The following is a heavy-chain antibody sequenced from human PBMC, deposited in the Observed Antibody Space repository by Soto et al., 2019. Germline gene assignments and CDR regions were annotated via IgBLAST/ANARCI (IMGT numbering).Heavy chain of an antibody. J-gene: IGHJ4*02. Sequence: GGSLRLSCAASGFTFSSYGMHWVRQAPGKGLEWVAVIYYDGSNKYYADSVKGRFTISRDNSKNTLYLQMNSLRAEDTAVYYCARDKLAYFYGSGSPDYWGQGTLVTVSS. D-gene: IGHD3-10*01. CDR1: GFTFSSYG. CDR2: IYYDGSNK. V-gene: IGHV3-33*01. CDR3: ARDKLAYFYGSGSPDY.